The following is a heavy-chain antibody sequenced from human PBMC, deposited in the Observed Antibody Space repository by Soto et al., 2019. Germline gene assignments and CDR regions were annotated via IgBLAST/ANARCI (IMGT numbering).Heavy chain of an antibody. J-gene: IGHJ4*02. CDR3: AKDGGPVYCNSPGCSAKHFDY. V-gene: IGHV3-30*18. Sequence: QVQLVESGGGVVQPGRSLRLSCAASGFTFSNYGMHWVRQAPGKGLEWVAIISYDGDNEYYADSVRGRFTISRDNSKNTLYLQTSSLSHEDTAVYYCAKDGGPVYCNSPGCSAKHFDYWGQGTLVTVSS. CDR1: GFTFSNYG. D-gene: IGHD2-2*01. CDR2: ISYDGDNE.